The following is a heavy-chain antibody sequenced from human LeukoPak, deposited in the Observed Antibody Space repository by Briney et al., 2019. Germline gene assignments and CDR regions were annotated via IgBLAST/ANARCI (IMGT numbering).Heavy chain of an antibody. CDR2: IYYSGST. V-gene: IGHV4-59*08. CDR1: GGSISSYY. J-gene: IGHJ3*02. CDR3: ARGRVEMATIDAFDI. Sequence: SETLSLTCTVSGGSISSYYWSWIRQPPGKGLEWFGYIYYSGSTNYNPSLKSRVTISVDTSKNQFSLKLSSVTAADTAVYYCARGRVEMATIDAFDIWGQGTMVTVSS. D-gene: IGHD5-24*01.